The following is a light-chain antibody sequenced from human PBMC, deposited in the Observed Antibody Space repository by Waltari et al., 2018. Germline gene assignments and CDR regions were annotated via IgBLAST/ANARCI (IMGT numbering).Light chain of an antibody. CDR2: AAS. CDR3: QQSYSSPYT. J-gene: IGKJ2*01. CDR1: QSMSSY. Sequence: DIQMTQSPSSLSASVGDRVTITCRASQSMSSYLNWYQQKPGKAPKFLIFAASSLQSGVPSRFSGSGSGTDFTLTISSVQPEDFATYFCQQSYSSPYTFGQGTKVEIK. V-gene: IGKV1-39*01.